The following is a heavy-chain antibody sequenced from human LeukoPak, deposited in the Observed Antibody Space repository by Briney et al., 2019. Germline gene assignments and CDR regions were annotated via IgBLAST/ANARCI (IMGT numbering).Heavy chain of an antibody. CDR3: AKRDYSDTSGYLPLFDC. CDR2: VTAGGATT. CDR1: GFTFSTYA. J-gene: IGHJ4*02. V-gene: IGHV3-23*01. Sequence: GRSLRLSCAASGFTFSTYAMAWVRQAPGKGLEWVSGVTAGGATTFYADSVKGRFTISRDNSKNTLYLQMNSLRAEDTAVYYCAKRDYSDTSGYLPLFDCWGQGTLVTVSS. D-gene: IGHD3-22*01.